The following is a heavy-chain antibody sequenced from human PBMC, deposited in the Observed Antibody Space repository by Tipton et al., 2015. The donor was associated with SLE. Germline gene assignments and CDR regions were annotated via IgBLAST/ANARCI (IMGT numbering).Heavy chain of an antibody. V-gene: IGHV6-1*01. Sequence: GLVKPSQTLSLTCAISGDSVSSNSAAWNWIRQSPSRGLEWLGRTYYRSKWYNDYAVSVKSRMTINPDTSKNQFSLQLNSVTAADTAVYYCARGPEELGIPPLFDYWGQGTLVTVSS. CDR2: TYYRSKWYN. D-gene: IGHD7-27*01. CDR1: GDSVSSNSAA. J-gene: IGHJ4*02. CDR3: ARGPEELGIPPLFDY.